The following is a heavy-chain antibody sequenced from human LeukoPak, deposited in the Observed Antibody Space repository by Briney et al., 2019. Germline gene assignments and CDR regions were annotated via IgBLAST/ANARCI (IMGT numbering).Heavy chain of an antibody. CDR2: IYYSGST. D-gene: IGHD1-26*01. J-gene: IGHJ4*02. CDR1: GGSISSSSYY. Sequence: PSETLSLTCTVSGGSISSSSYYRGWIRQPPGKGLEWIGSIYYSGSTYYNPSLKSRVTISVDTSKNQFSLKLSSVTAADTAVYYCASEGFIVGATTGDYWGQGTLVTVSS. CDR3: ASEGFIVGATTGDY. V-gene: IGHV4-39*01.